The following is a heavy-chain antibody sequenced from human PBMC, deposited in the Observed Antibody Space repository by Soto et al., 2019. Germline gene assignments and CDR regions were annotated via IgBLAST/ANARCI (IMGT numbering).Heavy chain of an antibody. D-gene: IGHD3-22*01. CDR2: IYYTGNT. CDR3: ARAGHDGYYLGLDC. V-gene: IGHV4-31*03. Sequence: QVQLQESGPGLVKPSQTLSLTCTVSGASISSGAYYWSWIRQLPGKGLEWIGYIYYTGNTYYNPSLKSRFAISVDTSKNQFSLKLSSVTAADTAVYYCARAGHDGYYLGLDCWGQGTLVTVSS. J-gene: IGHJ4*02. CDR1: GASISSGAYY.